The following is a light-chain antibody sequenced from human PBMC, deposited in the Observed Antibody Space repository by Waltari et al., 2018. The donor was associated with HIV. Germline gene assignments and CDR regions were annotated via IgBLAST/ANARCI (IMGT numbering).Light chain of an antibody. CDR3: QTWGTGIRWV. Sequence: QLVLTQSPSASASLGASVKLTCTLRSGHSSYAIAWHQQQPEKGPRYLMKLNSDGSHSKGDGIPDRFSGSSSGAERYLTISSLQSEDEADYYCQTWGTGIRWVFGGGTKLTVL. CDR1: SGHSSYA. J-gene: IGLJ3*02. CDR2: LNSDGSH. V-gene: IGLV4-69*01.